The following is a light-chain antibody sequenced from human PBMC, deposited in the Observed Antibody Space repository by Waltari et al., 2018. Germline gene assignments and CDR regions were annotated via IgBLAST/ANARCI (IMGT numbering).Light chain of an antibody. V-gene: IGKV2D-29*01. J-gene: IGKJ2*01. CDR2: ALS. CDR3: LQRIQLPET. Sequence: DIVMTQSPDFLAVSLGERASISCKFSQSLLRSDGKTSLYWYLQKPGPPPQLLIYALSNRVSGVPDRFSGSGSGTDFTLKISRVEAEDVGVYSCLQRIQLPETFGQGTKLEIK. CDR1: QSLLRSDGKTS.